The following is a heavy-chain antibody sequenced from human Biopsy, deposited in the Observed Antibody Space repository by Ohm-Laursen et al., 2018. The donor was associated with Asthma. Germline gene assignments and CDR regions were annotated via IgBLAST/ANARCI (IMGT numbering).Heavy chain of an antibody. D-gene: IGHD3-10*01. CDR2: ISVYNGNT. CDR3: ARAVDYSHYYGIDV. Sequence: GSSVKVSCKPSGYTFNSAGIAWVRQAPGQGLEWMGWISVYNGNTKVAQKLQDRVTMITDTSTSTAYMELGSLRSDDTAVYFCARAVDYSHYYGIDVWGQGTTVTV. J-gene: IGHJ6*02. V-gene: IGHV1-18*01. CDR1: GYTFNSAG.